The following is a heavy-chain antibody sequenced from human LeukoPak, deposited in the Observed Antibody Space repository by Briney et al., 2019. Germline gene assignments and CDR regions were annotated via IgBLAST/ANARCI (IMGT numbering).Heavy chain of an antibody. Sequence: GGSLRLSCAASGFTLSSYWMHWVRQAPGKGLVWVSRINSDGSSASYADSVKGRFTISRDNSKNTLYLQMNSLRAEDTAVYYCARGTYTSGWYYFDSWGQGTLVTVSS. J-gene: IGHJ4*02. V-gene: IGHV3-74*01. CDR3: ARGTYTSGWYYFDS. D-gene: IGHD6-19*01. CDR2: INSDGSSA. CDR1: GFTLSSYW.